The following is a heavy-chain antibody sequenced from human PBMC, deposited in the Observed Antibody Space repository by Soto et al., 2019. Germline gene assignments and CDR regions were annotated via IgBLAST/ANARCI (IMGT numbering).Heavy chain of an antibody. V-gene: IGHV4-30-2*01. Sequence: QLQLQESGSGLVKPSQTLALTCAVSGGAISSGGYTWTWIRQPPGQGLEWIGYTYHSGSPYYNPSPKSRVTISADRSKNQFSLKLSSVTAADTAVYYCARAHYGDYGYGMDVWGQGTTVTVSS. CDR1: GGAISSGGYT. CDR2: TYHSGSP. CDR3: ARAHYGDYGYGMDV. D-gene: IGHD4-17*01. J-gene: IGHJ6*02.